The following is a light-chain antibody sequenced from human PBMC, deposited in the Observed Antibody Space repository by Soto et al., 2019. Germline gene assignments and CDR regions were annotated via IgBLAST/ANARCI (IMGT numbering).Light chain of an antibody. CDR1: TSDVGAYNL. Sequence: QSVLTQPGSVSGSPGQSITISCTGTTSDVGAYNLVSWYQRLPGKAPKLLIFEGTKRPSGVSSRFSGSKSGNTASLTIFGLRAEDEADYFCCSYAGGNTYVFGTGTKVTVL. J-gene: IGLJ1*01. CDR3: CSYAGGNTYV. CDR2: EGT. V-gene: IGLV2-23*01.